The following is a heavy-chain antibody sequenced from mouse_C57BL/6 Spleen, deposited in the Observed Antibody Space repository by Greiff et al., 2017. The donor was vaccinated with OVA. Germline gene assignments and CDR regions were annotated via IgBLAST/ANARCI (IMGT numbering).Heavy chain of an antibody. Sequence: QVQLQQPGAELVKPGASVKLSCKASGYTFTSYWMHWVKQRPGRGLEWIGRIDPNSGGTKYNEKFKSKATLTVDKPSSTAYMQLSSLTSEDSAVYYGARADSSGYWAWFAYWGQGTLVTVSA. D-gene: IGHD3-2*02. CDR1: GYTFTSYW. CDR2: IDPNSGGT. J-gene: IGHJ3*01. CDR3: ARADSSGYWAWFAY. V-gene: IGHV1-72*01.